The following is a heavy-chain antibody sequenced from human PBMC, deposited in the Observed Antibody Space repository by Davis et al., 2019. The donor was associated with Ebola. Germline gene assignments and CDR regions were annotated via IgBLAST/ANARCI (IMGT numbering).Heavy chain of an antibody. Sequence: GASLKISCKGSGYSFTSYWIGWVRQMPGKGLEWMGIIYPGDSDTRYSPSFQGQVTISADTSISTAYLQWSSLKASDTAMYYCARQIAYYDDSSGYYYPPPYLDYWGQGTLVTVSS. CDR1: GYSFTSYW. CDR3: ARQIAYYDDSSGYYYPPPYLDY. D-gene: IGHD3-22*01. CDR2: IYPGDSDT. J-gene: IGHJ4*02. V-gene: IGHV5-51*01.